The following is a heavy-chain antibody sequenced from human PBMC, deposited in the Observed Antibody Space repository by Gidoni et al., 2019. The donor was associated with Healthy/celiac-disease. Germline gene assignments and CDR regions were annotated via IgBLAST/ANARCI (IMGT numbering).Heavy chain of an antibody. CDR1: GYSISSGYY. CDR2: IYHSGST. V-gene: IGHV4-38-2*01. CDR3: ARGPYSSSFYYYYGMDV. Sequence: QVQLQESGPGLVKPSETLSLTCAVSGYSISSGYYWGWFPQPPGKGLEWIGSIYHSGSTYYNPSLKSRVTISVDTSKNQFSLKLSSVTAADTAVYYCARGPYSSSFYYYYGMDVWGQGTTVTVSS. J-gene: IGHJ6*02. D-gene: IGHD6-13*01.